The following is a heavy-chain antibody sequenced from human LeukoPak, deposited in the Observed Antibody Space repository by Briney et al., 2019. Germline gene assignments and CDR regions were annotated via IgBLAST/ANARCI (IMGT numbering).Heavy chain of an antibody. V-gene: IGHV1-18*01. CDR3: ARVEIQVAGTYDFDY. Sequence: ASVKVSCKASGYIFTSYGISWVRQAPGQGLEWMGWISAYNGNTNYAQKLQGRVTMTTDTSTSTAYMELRSLRSDDTAVYYCARVEIQVAGTYDFDYWGQGTLVTVSS. D-gene: IGHD6-19*01. CDR1: GYIFTSYG. J-gene: IGHJ4*02. CDR2: ISAYNGNT.